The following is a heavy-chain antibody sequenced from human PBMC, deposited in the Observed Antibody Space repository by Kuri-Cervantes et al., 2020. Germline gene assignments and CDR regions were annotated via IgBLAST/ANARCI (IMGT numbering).Heavy chain of an antibody. CDR3: ARLGGADYDFWSGYLLYFDY. V-gene: IGHV4-34*01. J-gene: IGHJ4*02. Sequence: SETLSLTCAVYGGSFSGYYWSWIRQPPGKGLEWIGEINHSGSTNYNPSLKSRVTISVDMSKNQFSLKLSSVTAADTAVYYCARLGGADYDFWSGYLLYFDYWGRGTLVTVSS. CDR2: INHSGST. D-gene: IGHD3-3*01. CDR1: GGSFSGYY.